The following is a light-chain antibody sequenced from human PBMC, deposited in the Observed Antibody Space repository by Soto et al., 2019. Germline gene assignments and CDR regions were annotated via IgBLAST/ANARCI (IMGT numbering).Light chain of an antibody. J-gene: IGKJ4*01. V-gene: IGKV3-20*01. CDR2: GAS. Sequence: EIMLTQSPGTLHLSPGERATLSCRASQSVSSSYLAWYQQKPGQAPRLLIYGASSRATGIPDRFRGSGSGTDFTLTISRLEPEDFAVYYCQQYATSPPLSFGGGTKVEIK. CDR3: QQYATSPPLS. CDR1: QSVSSSY.